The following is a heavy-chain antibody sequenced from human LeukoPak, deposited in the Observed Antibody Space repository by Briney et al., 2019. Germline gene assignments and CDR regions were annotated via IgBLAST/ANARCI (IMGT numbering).Heavy chain of an antibody. Sequence: GGSLRLSCAASGFTVSSNYMSWVRQAPGKGLEWVSVISGSLSDTYYADSVRGRFTISRDNSKNTLYLQMNSLRAEDTAVYYCAKGHWNSYYYYYMDVWGKGTTVTVSS. J-gene: IGHJ6*03. CDR1: GFTVSSNY. CDR2: ISGSLSDT. D-gene: IGHD1-7*01. CDR3: AKGHWNSYYYYYMDV. V-gene: IGHV3-66*02.